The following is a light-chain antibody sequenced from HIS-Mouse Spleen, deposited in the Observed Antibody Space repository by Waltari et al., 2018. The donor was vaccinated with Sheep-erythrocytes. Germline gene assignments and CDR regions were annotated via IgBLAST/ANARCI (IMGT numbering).Light chain of an antibody. J-gene: IGLJ2*01. Sequence: QSVLTQPPSASGTPGQRVTISCSGSSSNIGSNTVNWYQQLPVTAPKLLIYSNNQRPSGVPDRFSGSKSGPSASLAISGLQSEDEADYYCAAWDDSLNGLVFGGGTKLTVL. V-gene: IGLV1-44*01. CDR3: AAWDDSLNGLV. CDR1: SSNIGSNT. CDR2: SNN.